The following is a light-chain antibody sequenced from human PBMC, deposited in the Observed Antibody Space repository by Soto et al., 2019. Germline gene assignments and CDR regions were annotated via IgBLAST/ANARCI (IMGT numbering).Light chain of an antibody. J-gene: IGKJ4*01. CDR3: HQRSDWPPFT. CDR2: DAS. CDR1: QSISNY. V-gene: IGKV3-11*01. Sequence: EIVLTQSPATLSLSPGERATLSCRASQSISNYLAWYQQKPGQAPRLLIYDASNRATGIPARFSGSGSGTDFTLTISSLEPEDFAVYYCHQRSDWPPFTFGGGTKVEIK.